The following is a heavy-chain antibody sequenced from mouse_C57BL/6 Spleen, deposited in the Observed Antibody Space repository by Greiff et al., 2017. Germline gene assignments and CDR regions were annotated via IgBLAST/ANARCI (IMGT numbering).Heavy chain of an antibody. CDR3: TLSTMIWVFFAC. CDR2: IDPEDGDT. J-gene: IGHJ3*01. Sequence: EVKVEESGAELVRPGASVKLSCTASGFNIKDYYMHWVKQRPEQGLEWIGRIDPEDGDTEYAPKFQGKSTMTADTSSNTAYLHLSSLTSEDTAVYYCTLSTMIWVFFACWGQRTLVTVSA. D-gene: IGHD2-4*01. CDR1: GFNIKDYY. V-gene: IGHV14-1*01.